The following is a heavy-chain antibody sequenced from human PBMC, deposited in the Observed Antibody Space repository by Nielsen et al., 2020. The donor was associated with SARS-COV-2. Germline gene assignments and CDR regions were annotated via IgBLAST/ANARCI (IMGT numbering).Heavy chain of an antibody. V-gene: IGHV4-34*01. Sequence: SETLSLTCVISGGSLTEHDWNWIRQPPGRGLEWLGEILHSGFTNNNPSLTTRLIISSDKSKNQFSLRLRSVTAADTAIYYCARGRDTTTNSYLDVWGQGTTVTVSS. CDR3: ARGRDTTTNSYLDV. J-gene: IGHJ6*02. CDR2: ILHSGFT. D-gene: IGHD4-17*01. CDR1: GGSLTEHD.